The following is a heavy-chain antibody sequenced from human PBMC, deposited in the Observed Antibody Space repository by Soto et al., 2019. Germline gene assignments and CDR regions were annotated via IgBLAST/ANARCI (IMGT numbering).Heavy chain of an antibody. V-gene: IGHV1-18*04. CDR1: GYTFSGYS. CDR2: ISGYNGNT. J-gene: IGHJ6*02. CDR3: ARDVFCGGAPACPDMDV. D-gene: IGHD2-21*01. Sequence: ASVKVSCKASGYTFSGYSITWVRQAPGQGLEWMGRISGYNGNTNYARTLRDRLTLTTDTSTSTAYMELRSLTSDDTAVYYCARDVFCGGAPACPDMDVWGQGSTVTVSS.